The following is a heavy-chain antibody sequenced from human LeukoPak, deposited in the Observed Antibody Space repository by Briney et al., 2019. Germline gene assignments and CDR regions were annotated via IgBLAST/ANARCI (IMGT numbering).Heavy chain of an antibody. CDR2: INHSGST. CDR3: ARHRCSGGSCYPMNWFDP. J-gene: IGHJ5*02. D-gene: IGHD2-15*01. Sequence: SETLSLTCAVYGGSFSGYYWSWIRQPPGKGLEWIGEINHSGSTNYNPSLKSRVTISVDTSKNQFSLKLSSVTAADTAVYYCARHRCSGGSCYPMNWFDPWGQGTPVTVSS. V-gene: IGHV4-34*01. CDR1: GGSFSGYY.